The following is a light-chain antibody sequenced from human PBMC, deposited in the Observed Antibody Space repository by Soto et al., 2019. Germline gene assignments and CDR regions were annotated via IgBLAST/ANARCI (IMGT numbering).Light chain of an antibody. Sequence: AIQVTQSPSSLSASVGDRVTITCRASQDIRGALAWYQQKPGKAPKLLIYDVSTVQSGVPSRFSGRGSGTXXXXXIXSLQPEDFATYYCQQFNIYPITFGQGTRLDI. V-gene: IGKV1-13*02. CDR2: DVS. CDR3: QQFNIYPIT. J-gene: IGKJ5*01. CDR1: QDIRGA.